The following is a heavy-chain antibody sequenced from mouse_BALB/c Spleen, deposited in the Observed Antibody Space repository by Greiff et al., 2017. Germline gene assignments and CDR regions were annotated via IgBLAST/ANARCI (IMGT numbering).Heavy chain of an antibody. CDR2: ISSGGST. Sequence: EVKLQESGGGLVKPGGSLKLSCAASGFTFSSYAMSWVRQTPEKRLEWVASISSGGSTYYPDSVKGRFTISRDNARNILYLQMSSLRSEDTAMYYCARGGYGSSKSFYWYFDVWGAGTTVTVSS. CDR3: ARGGYGSSKSFYWYFDV. J-gene: IGHJ1*01. CDR1: GFTFSSYA. V-gene: IGHV5-6-5*01. D-gene: IGHD1-1*01.